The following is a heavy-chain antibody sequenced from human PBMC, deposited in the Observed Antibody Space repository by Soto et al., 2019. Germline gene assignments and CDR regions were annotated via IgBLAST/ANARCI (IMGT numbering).Heavy chain of an antibody. D-gene: IGHD6-6*01. J-gene: IGHJ4*02. Sequence: EVQLLESGGGLVQPGGSLRLSCAASGFTFTTYAMSWVRQAPGKGLDRVSAISGSGGSTYYTDSVNGRFTISRDNSKNTLYLQMNRLRAEDTAVYYCAKNWDTTFSSSSHWGQGTLVTVSS. V-gene: IGHV3-23*01. CDR3: AKNWDTTFSSSSH. CDR1: GFTFTTYA. CDR2: ISGSGGST.